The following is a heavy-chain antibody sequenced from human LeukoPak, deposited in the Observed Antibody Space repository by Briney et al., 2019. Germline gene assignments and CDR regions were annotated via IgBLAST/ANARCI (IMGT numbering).Heavy chain of an antibody. Sequence: GGSLRLSCAASGFTFSSYGMHWVRQAPGKGLEWVAFIRYDGSNKYYADSVKGRFTISRDNSKNTLYLQMNSLRAEDTAVYYCAKDKPEWYNWKNWFDPWGQGALVTVSS. V-gene: IGHV3-30*02. CDR2: IRYDGSNK. D-gene: IGHD1-20*01. CDR3: AKDKPEWYNWKNWFDP. CDR1: GFTFSSYG. J-gene: IGHJ5*02.